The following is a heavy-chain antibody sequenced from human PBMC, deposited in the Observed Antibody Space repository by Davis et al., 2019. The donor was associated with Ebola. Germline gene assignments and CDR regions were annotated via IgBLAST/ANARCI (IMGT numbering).Heavy chain of an antibody. CDR2: TYYTSKRHN. V-gene: IGHV6-1*01. CDR1: GDSVFVKNGA. J-gene: IGHJ6*02. D-gene: IGHD3-16*01. CDR3: VRGWGRSGLDV. Sequence: HSQTLSLTCAISGDSVFVKNGAWNWIRQSPSRGLEWLGRTYYTSKRHNDYGEYVKSRISINPDTSKNQLSLQVNSVTPEDAAVYYCVRGWGRSGLDVWGQGTTVTVSS.